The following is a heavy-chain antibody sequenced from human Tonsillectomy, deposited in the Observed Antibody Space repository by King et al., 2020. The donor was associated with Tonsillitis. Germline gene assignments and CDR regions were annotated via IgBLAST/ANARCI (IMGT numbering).Heavy chain of an antibody. D-gene: IGHD1-1*01. V-gene: IGHV3-33*05. J-gene: IGHJ5*02. CDR2: ISYGESNK. CDR1: GFTFSSYG. Sequence: VQLVESGGGVVQPGRSLRLSCAASGFTFSSYGMHWVRQAPGKGLEWVAVISYGESNKYYADSVKGRFTISRDNSKNTSCLQMNSLRAEDTAVYYCVRDRLGSTGAWFDPWGQGTLVTVSS. CDR3: VRDRLGSTGAWFDP.